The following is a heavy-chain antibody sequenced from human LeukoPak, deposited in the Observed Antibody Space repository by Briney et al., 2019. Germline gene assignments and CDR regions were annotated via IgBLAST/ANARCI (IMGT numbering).Heavy chain of an antibody. J-gene: IGHJ4*02. D-gene: IGHD6-19*01. CDR2: IYYSGST. Sequence: SETLSLTCTVSGGSISGYYCSWIRQPPGKGLEWIGYIYYSGSTNYNPSLKSRVTISVDTSKNQFSLKLSSVTAADTAVYYCARVRRYSSGWYGMDYWGQGTLVTASS. CDR3: ARVRRYSSGWYGMDY. CDR1: GGSISGYY. V-gene: IGHV4-59*01.